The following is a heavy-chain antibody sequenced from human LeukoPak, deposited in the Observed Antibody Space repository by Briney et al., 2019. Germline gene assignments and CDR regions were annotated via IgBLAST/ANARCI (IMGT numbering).Heavy chain of an antibody. V-gene: IGHV4-39*07. Sequence: SETLSLTCTVSGGSISSSSYYWGWIRQPPGKGLEWIGSIYYSGSTYYNPSLKSRVTISVDTSKNQFSLKLSSVTAADTAVYYCARDPGDGAFDIWGQGTMVTVSS. J-gene: IGHJ3*02. D-gene: IGHD3-16*01. CDR3: ARDPGDGAFDI. CDR2: IYYSGST. CDR1: GGSISSSSYY.